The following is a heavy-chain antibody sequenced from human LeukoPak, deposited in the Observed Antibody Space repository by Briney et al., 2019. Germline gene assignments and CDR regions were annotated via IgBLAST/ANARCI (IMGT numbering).Heavy chain of an antibody. CDR3: ARGVSDYYDFWSGYWVYYYYYGMDV. CDR2: IKQDGSEK. D-gene: IGHD3-3*01. J-gene: IGHJ6*02. CDR1: GFTFSSYW. V-gene: IGHV3-7*01. Sequence: GGSLRLSCAASGFTFSSYWMSWVRQAPGKGLEWVANIKQDGSEKYYVDSVKGRFTISRDNAKNSLYLQMNSLRAEDTAVYYCARGVSDYYDFWSGYWVYYYYYGMDVWGQGTTVTVSS.